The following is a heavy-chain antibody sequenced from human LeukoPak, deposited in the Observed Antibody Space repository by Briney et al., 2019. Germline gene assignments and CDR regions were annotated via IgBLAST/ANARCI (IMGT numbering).Heavy chain of an antibody. V-gene: IGHV3-23*01. CDR1: GFTFSSYA. D-gene: IGHD4-11*01. J-gene: IGHJ4*02. Sequence: GGSLRLSCAASGFTFSSYAMSWVRQAPGKGLEWVSAISGSGGSTYYADSVKGRFTISRDNSKNTLYLQMNSLRAEDTAVYYCARGPKPVSFFSDYWGQGTLVTVSS. CDR2: ISGSGGST. CDR3: ARGPKPVSFFSDY.